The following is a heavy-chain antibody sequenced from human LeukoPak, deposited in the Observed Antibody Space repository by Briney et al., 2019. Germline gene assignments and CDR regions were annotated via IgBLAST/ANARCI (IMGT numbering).Heavy chain of an antibody. CDR1: GFTFDDYA. V-gene: IGHV3-9*01. CDR3: AKDIGSSGWYYFDY. J-gene: IGHJ4*02. D-gene: IGHD6-19*01. CDR2: ISWNSGSI. Sequence: GGSLRLSCAASGFTFDDYAMHWVRQAPGKGLEWVSGISWNSGSIGYADSVKGRFTIPRDNAKNSLYLQMNSLRAEDTALYYCAKDIGSSGWYYFDYWGQGTLVTVSS.